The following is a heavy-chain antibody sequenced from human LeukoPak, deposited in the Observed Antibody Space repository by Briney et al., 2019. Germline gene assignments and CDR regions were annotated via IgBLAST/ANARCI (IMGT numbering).Heavy chain of an antibody. J-gene: IGHJ4*02. CDR2: IYYSGTI. CDR1: GGSISTSSYY. CDR3: ARQRWIQLCDY. D-gene: IGHD5-18*01. V-gene: IGHV4-39*01. Sequence: PSETLSLTCTVSGGSISTSSYYWGWIRQPPGKGLEWIGSIYYSGTIYYNPSPKSRVTISVDTSKNQFSLRLSSVTAADTAVYYCARQRWIQLCDYWGQGTLVTVSS.